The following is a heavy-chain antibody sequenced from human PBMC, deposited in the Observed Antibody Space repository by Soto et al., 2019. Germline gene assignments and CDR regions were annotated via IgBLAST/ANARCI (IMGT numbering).Heavy chain of an antibody. CDR3: ARHLGRGWFDP. D-gene: IGHD7-27*01. CDR1: GVSISSSSYY. Sequence: SETLSLTCTVSGVSISSSSYYWGWVRQPPGEGLEWVGSMSNSGSTYYNPPLKRRVTISVDRSKNQFSLNLKSVIAADTAVYYCARHLGRGWFDPWGQGTLVTVSS. CDR2: MSNSGST. J-gene: IGHJ5*02. V-gene: IGHV4-39*01.